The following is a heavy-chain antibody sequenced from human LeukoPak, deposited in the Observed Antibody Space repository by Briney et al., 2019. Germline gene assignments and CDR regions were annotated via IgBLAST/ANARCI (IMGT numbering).Heavy chain of an antibody. CDR1: GFTFSSFG. J-gene: IGHJ4*02. CDR3: AKDPRGLMVNYFIDY. Sequence: GGSLRLSCAASGFTFSSFGMHWVRQAPAKGLEWVAIISYDGSNKYYADSVKGRFTISRDNSKNTLYLQMNSLRAEDTAVYYFAKDPRGLMVNYFIDYWGQGTLVTVSS. D-gene: IGHD1-7*01. V-gene: IGHV3-30*18. CDR2: ISYDGSNK.